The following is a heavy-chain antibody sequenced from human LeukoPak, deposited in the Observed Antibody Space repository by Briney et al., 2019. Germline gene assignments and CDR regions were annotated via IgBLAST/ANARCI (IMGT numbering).Heavy chain of an antibody. J-gene: IGHJ3*02. D-gene: IGHD3-3*01. CDR2: ISSSSSTI. V-gene: IGHV3-48*01. CDR1: GLTFNNYV. CDR3: ARGGTYYDFWSGYYVGSRYAFDI. Sequence: GGSLRLSCAASGLTFNNYVMNWVRQAPGKGLEWVSYISSSSSTIYYADSVKGRFTISRDNAKNSLYLQMNSLRAEDTAVYYCARGGTYYDFWSGYYVGSRYAFDIWGQGTMVTVSS.